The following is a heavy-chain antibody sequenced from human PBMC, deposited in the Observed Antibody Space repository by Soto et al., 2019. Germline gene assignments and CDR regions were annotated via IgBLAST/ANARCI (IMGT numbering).Heavy chain of an antibody. J-gene: IGHJ4*02. CDR3: LGARNGGVPDY. CDR2: IYHSGST. V-gene: IGHV4-38-2*01. Sequence: SETLSLTCAVSGYSISSGYYWGWIRQPPGKGLEWIGSIYHSGSTYYNPSLKSRVTISVDTSKNQFSLKLSSVTAADTAVYYCLGARNGGVPDYWGQGTLVTVSS. CDR1: GYSISSGYY. D-gene: IGHD3-10*01.